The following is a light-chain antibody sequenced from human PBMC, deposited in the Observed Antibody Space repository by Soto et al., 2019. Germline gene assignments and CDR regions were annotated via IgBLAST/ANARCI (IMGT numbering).Light chain of an antibody. CDR3: QQLNSDPYT. V-gene: IGKV1-9*01. CDR1: QAISSY. CDR2: ATS. J-gene: IGKJ5*01. Sequence: DIQLTQSPSFLSASVGDTVTITCRASQAISSYFARYQQKPGKAPQLLIYATSTLRSGVPSRFSGKRSGTEFTLTISSLQPEDFATYHCQQLNSDPYTFGQGTRLEIK.